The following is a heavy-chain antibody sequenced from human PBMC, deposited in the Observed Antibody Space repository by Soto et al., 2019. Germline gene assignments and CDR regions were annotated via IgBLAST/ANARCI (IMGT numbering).Heavy chain of an antibody. Sequence: SETLSLTCTVSGGSVSSGSYYWSWIRQPPGKGLEWIGYIYYGGSTNYNPSLKSRVTISVDTSKNQFSLKLSSVTAADTAVYYCARDHGAAAGTYYYYGMDVWGQGTTVTVSS. CDR3: ARDHGAAAGTYYYYGMDV. D-gene: IGHD6-13*01. V-gene: IGHV4-61*01. CDR2: IYYGGST. CDR1: GGSVSSGSYY. J-gene: IGHJ6*02.